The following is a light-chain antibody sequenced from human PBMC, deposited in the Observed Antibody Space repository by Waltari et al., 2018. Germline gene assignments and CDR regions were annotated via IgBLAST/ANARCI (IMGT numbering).Light chain of an antibody. J-gene: IGKJ4*01. CDR1: QSLLHRNGNNY. V-gene: IGKV2-28*01. Sequence: DIVVTQSPLSLPVTPGEPASISCRSSQSLLHRNGNNYLDWSLQKPGQSPQLLIYLGSNRASGVADRFRGSGSGTDFTLTISSLEPEDFAVYYCQQRSNWPPLTFGGGTKVEIK. CDR3: QQRSNWPPLT. CDR2: LGS.